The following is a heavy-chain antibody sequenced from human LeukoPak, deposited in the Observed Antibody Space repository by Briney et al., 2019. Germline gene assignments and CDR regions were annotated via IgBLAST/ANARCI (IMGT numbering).Heavy chain of an antibody. Sequence: PGGSLRLSCAASGFTFNNYAMNWVRQAPGKGLEWVSGISGSGGSTYYADSVKGRFTISRDNSKSTLYQQMNSLRAEDTAVYYCAKDRVGATPLFDYWGQGTLVTVSS. CDR1: GFTFNNYA. D-gene: IGHD1-26*01. V-gene: IGHV3-23*01. J-gene: IGHJ4*02. CDR3: AKDRVGATPLFDY. CDR2: ISGSGGST.